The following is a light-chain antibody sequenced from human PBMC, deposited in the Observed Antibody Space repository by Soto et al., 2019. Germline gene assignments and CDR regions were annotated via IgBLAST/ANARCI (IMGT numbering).Light chain of an antibody. CDR1: QSISSSY. J-gene: IGKJ1*01. Sequence: IVMMQSPDSMAVSLGERATLACRVSQSISSSYLAWYQQKPGQAPLLLIYGASTRATCIPDRFSGSGSGTDFTLTISCLQSEDFATYYCQQYYSYPRTFGQGTKVDI. CDR3: QQYYSYPRT. V-gene: IGKV3D-15*02. CDR2: GAS.